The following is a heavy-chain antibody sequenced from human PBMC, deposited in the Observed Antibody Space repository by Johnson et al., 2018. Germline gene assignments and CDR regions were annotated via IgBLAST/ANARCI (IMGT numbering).Heavy chain of an antibody. Sequence: VQLVESGGGLVKPGGSLRLSCAASGFTFSSYSMNWVRQAPGKGLEWVSSISSSRSSIYYAASVKGRFTISRDNAKNSLYLQMNSLRAKDTAVYYCARSQAVQHWGQGTLVTVSS. CDR2: ISSSRSSI. CDR1: GFTFSSYS. V-gene: IGHV3-21*01. J-gene: IGHJ1*01. CDR3: ARSQAVQH.